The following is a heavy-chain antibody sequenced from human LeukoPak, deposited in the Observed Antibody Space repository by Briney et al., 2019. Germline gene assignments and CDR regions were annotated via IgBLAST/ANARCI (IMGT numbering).Heavy chain of an antibody. V-gene: IGHV3-66*01. J-gene: IGHJ5*02. CDR1: GFIVSSNY. CDR3: ARFYGVPGGWFDP. D-gene: IGHD4-17*01. CDR2: IYDGGST. Sequence: GGSLRLSCAASGFIVSSNYMSWVRQAPGKGLEWVSVIYDGGSTYYADSVKGRFTISRDNSKNTLYLQMNSLRAEDTAVYYCARFYGVPGGWFDPWGQGTLVTVSS.